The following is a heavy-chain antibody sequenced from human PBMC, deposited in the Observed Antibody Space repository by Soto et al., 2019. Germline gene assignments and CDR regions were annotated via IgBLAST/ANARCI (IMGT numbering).Heavy chain of an antibody. D-gene: IGHD3-9*01. V-gene: IGHV1-18*01. CDR3: ARDDYEILTAYWYFDL. CDR2: ISTYNGNT. Sequence: QVQLVQSGAEVKKPGASVKVSCKASGYTFTSYGISWVRQAPGQGLEWMGWISTYNGNTNYAQKLQGRVTMTTDTSTSTAYKGLRSLISDYSALYDSARDDYEILTAYWYFDLWGRGTMVTVSS. J-gene: IGHJ2*01. CDR1: GYTFTSYG.